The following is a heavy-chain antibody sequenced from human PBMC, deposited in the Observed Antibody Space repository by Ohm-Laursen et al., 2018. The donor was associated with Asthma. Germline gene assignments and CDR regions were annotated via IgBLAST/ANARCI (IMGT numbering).Heavy chain of an antibody. CDR1: GGSIYSGGYY. CDR3: ARVRRTTTENWFDP. CDR2: IHYSGTT. D-gene: IGHD1-1*01. J-gene: IGHJ5*02. V-gene: IGHV4-31*02. Sequence: TLSLTCTVSGGSIYSGGYYWSWIRQHPGKGLEWTGYIHYSGTTYYNSSLKSRVTISIDTSRNHFSLRLSSVTAADTAVYYCARVRRTTTENWFDPWGQGTLVTVSS.